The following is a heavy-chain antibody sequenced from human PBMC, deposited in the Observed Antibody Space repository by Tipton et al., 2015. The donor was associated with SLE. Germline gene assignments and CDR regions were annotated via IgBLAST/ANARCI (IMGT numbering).Heavy chain of an antibody. V-gene: IGHV4-34*01. Sequence: TLSLTCAVYGGSFSGYYWSWIRQPPGKGLEWIGEINHSGSTNYNPSLKSRVTISVDTSKNQFSLKLSSVTAADTAVYYCAREGIVSTGAFDIWGQGTMVTVSS. CDR1: GGSFSGYY. CDR2: INHSGST. D-gene: IGHD2-15*01. J-gene: IGHJ3*02. CDR3: AREGIVSTGAFDI.